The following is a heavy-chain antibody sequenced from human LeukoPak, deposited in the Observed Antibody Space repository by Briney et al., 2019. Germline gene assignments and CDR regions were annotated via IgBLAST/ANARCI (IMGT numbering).Heavy chain of an antibody. V-gene: IGHV4-4*02. CDR1: GGSITSENW. D-gene: IGHD7-27*01. J-gene: IGHJ4*02. CDR2: IFHSGST. Sequence: WETLSLTYGVSGGSITSENWRGWVGQPPGKGLELICEIFHSGSTNYKPSLASRVTISVDRSKNQFFLELASVTAADTAICYCARNGDRCLDYWGRGTLVTVSS. CDR3: ARNGDRCLDY.